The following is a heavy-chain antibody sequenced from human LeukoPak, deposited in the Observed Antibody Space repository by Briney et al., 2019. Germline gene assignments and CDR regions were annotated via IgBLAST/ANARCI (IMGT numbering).Heavy chain of an antibody. CDR2: ISSSGSTI. Sequence: GGSLRLSCAASGFTFSSYEMNWVRQAPGKGLEWVSYISSSGSTIYYADSVKGRFTISRDNAKNSLYLQMNSLRAEDTAVYYCASTGIAAAGVVDYWGQGTLVTVSS. CDR3: ASTGIAAAGVVDY. J-gene: IGHJ4*02. V-gene: IGHV3-48*03. D-gene: IGHD6-13*01. CDR1: GFTFSSYE.